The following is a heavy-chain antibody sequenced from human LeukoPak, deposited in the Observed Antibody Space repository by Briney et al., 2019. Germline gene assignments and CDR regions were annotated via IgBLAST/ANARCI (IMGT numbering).Heavy chain of an antibody. CDR3: AREVVVTAMYYFDY. D-gene: IGHD2-21*02. CDR1: GGSISSSSYY. J-gene: IGHJ4*02. Sequence: SQTLSLTCTVSGGSISSSSYYWGWIRQPPGKGLEWIGSIYYSGSTNYNPSLKSRVTISVDKSKNQFSLKLSSVTAADTAVYYCAREVVVTAMYYFDYWGQGTLVTVSS. CDR2: IYYSGST. V-gene: IGHV4-39*07.